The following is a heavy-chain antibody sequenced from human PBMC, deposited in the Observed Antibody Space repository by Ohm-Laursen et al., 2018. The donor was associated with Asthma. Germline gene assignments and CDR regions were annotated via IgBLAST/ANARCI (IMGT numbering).Heavy chain of an antibody. CDR2: ISYDGSNK. CDR3: ARAEYNWNPYYYDMDV. D-gene: IGHD1-20*01. J-gene: IGHJ6*02. V-gene: IGHV3-30-3*01. Sequence: SLRLSCSASGFTFSSYAMHWVRQAPGKGLEWVAVISYDGSNKYYADSVKGRFTISRDNSKNTLYLQMNSLRAEDTAVYYCARAEYNWNPYYYDMDVWGQGTTVTVSS. CDR1: GFTFSSYA.